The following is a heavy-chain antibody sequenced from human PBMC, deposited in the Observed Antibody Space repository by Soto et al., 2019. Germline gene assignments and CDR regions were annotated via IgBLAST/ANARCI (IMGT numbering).Heavy chain of an antibody. CDR3: ARESSYDSSGPLRAFDI. Sequence: NPSETLSLTCTVSGGSISSGGYYWSWIRQHPGKGLEWIGYIYYSGSTYYNPSLKSRVTISVDTSKNQFSLKLSSVTAADTAVYYCARESSYDSSGPLRAFDIWGQGTMVTVSS. V-gene: IGHV4-31*03. D-gene: IGHD3-22*01. J-gene: IGHJ3*02. CDR2: IYYSGST. CDR1: GGSISSGGYY.